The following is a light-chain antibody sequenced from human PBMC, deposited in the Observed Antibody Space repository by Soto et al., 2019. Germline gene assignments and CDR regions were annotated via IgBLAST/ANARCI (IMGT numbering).Light chain of an antibody. CDR3: SSYTSSSTRV. CDR1: SSDVGGYHY. CDR2: EVS. J-gene: IGLJ2*01. V-gene: IGLV2-14*01. Sequence: QSPLTQPASVSGSPGQSISISCTGTSSDVGGYHYVSWYQQHPGKAPKLLIYEVSDRPSGVSHRFSGSKSGNTASLTISGLQAEDEADYYCSSYTSSSTRVFGGGTKLTVL.